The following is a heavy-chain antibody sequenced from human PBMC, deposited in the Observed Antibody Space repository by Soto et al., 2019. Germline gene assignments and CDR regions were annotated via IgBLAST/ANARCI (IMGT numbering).Heavy chain of an antibody. CDR2: INHTGST. D-gene: IGHD3-10*01. J-gene: IGHJ4*02. V-gene: IGHV4-34*01. CDR1: GGSFSGYF. Sequence: PSETLSLTCAVYGGSFSGYFWSWIRQPPGKGLEWIGEINHTGSTNYNPSLKSRVTISVDTSKNQFSLKLSSVTAADTAVYFCARAGPLWPFDYWGQGTLVTVSS. CDR3: ARAGPLWPFDY.